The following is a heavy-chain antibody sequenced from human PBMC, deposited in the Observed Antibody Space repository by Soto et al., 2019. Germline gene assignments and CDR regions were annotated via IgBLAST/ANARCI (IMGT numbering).Heavy chain of an antibody. CDR1: GGSISSYY. D-gene: IGHD5-18*01. CDR2: IYYSGST. V-gene: IGHV4-59*01. CDR3: ARAVDTAMAPHYYGMDV. Sequence: SETLSLTCTVSGGSISSYYWSWIRQPPGKGLEWIGYIYYSGSTNYDPSLKSRVTISVDTSKNQFSLKLSSVTAADTAVYYCARAVDTAMAPHYYGMDVWGQGTTVTVSS. J-gene: IGHJ6*02.